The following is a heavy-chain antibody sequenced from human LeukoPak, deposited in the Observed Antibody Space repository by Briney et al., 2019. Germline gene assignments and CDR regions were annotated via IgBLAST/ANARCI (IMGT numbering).Heavy chain of an antibody. J-gene: IGHJ6*02. CDR1: GFTFSSYS. D-gene: IGHD2-15*01. CDR2: ISSSSSYI. Sequence: PEGSLRLSCAASGFTFSSYSMNWVRQAPGKGLEWVSSISSSSSYIYYADSVKGRFTISRDNSKNTLYLQMNSLRAEDTAVYYCARMSPPYCSGGSCYSGDYYYYGMDVWDQGTTVTVSS. V-gene: IGHV3-21*01. CDR3: ARMSPPYCSGGSCYSGDYYYYGMDV.